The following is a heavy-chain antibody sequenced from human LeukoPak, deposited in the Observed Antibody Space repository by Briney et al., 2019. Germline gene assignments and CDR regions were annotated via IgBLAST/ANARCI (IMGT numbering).Heavy chain of an antibody. Sequence: GGSLRLSCAASGFTFSSYSMNWVRQAPGKGLEWGSSISSSSSYIYYADSVKGRFTISRDNAKNSLYLQMNSLRAEDTAVYYCARVVVAATDRDYWGQGTLVTVSS. V-gene: IGHV3-21*01. CDR3: ARVVVAATDRDY. CDR1: GFTFSSYS. J-gene: IGHJ4*02. D-gene: IGHD2-15*01. CDR2: ISSSSSYI.